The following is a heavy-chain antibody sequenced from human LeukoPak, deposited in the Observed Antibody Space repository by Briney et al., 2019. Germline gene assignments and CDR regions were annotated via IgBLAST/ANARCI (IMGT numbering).Heavy chain of an antibody. CDR2: IYPGDSDA. CDR3: ARARFGEFENFDY. Sequence: HGESLKISCKGSGYSFTSYWIGWVRQMPGKGLEWMGIIYPGDSDARYSPSFQGQVTISADKSISTAYLQWSSLKASDTAMYYCARARFGEFENFDYWGQGTLVTVSS. V-gene: IGHV5-51*01. D-gene: IGHD3-10*01. J-gene: IGHJ4*02. CDR1: GYSFTSYW.